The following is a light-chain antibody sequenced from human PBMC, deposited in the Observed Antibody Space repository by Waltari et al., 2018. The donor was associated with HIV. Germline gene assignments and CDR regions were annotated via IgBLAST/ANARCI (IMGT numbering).Light chain of an antibody. CDR3: LLSYSGARPWV. CDR1: TGPVTSGHH. Sequence: QAVVTQEPSLTVSPGGTVTLTCGSSTGPVTSGHHPYWFQQRPDQATRTLIYDATNKFSWTPARFSGSLLGGKAALTLSGAQPDDEADYYCLLSYSGARPWVFGGGTKLTVL. V-gene: IGLV7-46*01. CDR2: DAT. J-gene: IGLJ3*02.